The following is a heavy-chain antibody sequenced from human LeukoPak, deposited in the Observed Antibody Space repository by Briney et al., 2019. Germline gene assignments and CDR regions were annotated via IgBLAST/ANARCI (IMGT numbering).Heavy chain of an antibody. CDR1: GITFEDYG. Sequence: GGSLRLSCVASGITFEDYGIHWVRQAPGKGLEWVSLISGKGDKTYYVDSVKGRFTVSRDNSRNTLYLQMDSLRDEDTAFYYCAVPTIYDVGAFDVWGQGTMLMVSS. V-gene: IGHV3-43*02. CDR2: ISGKGDKT. J-gene: IGHJ3*01. D-gene: IGHD2/OR15-2a*01. CDR3: AVPTIYDVGAFDV.